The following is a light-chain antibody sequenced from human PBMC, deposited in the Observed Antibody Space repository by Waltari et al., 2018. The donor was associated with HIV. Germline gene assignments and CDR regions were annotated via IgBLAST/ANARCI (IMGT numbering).Light chain of an antibody. J-gene: IGLJ2*01. CDR3: CSYAIGGTFV. Sequence: QSALTQPASVSGSPGQSTTLSFTGPSSDVGSFNLVSWYQQHPGKTPKPIIYEVNKRPPGITNRFSGFKSGNTASLTITGLQAEDEADYHCCSYAIGGTFVFGGGTKVTVL. CDR1: SSDVGSFNL. V-gene: IGLV2-23*02. CDR2: EVN.